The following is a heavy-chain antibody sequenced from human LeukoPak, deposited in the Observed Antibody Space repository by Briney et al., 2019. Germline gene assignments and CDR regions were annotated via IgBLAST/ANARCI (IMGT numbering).Heavy chain of an antibody. CDR1: GGTFSSYA. CDR2: IIPIFGTA. J-gene: IGHJ5*02. V-gene: IGHV1-69*01. CDR3: ARITCTNGVCYNWFDP. D-gene: IGHD2-8*01. Sequence: ASVKVSFKASGGTFSSYAISWVRQAPGQGLEWMGGIIPIFGTANYAQKFQGRVTITADESTSTAYMELSSLRSEDTAVYYCARITCTNGVCYNWFDPWGQGTLVTVSS.